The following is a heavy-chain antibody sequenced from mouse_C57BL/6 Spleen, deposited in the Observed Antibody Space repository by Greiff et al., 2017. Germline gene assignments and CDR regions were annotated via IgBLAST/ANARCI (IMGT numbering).Heavy chain of an antibody. V-gene: IGHV10-1*01. CDR2: IRSKSNNYAT. D-gene: IGHD1-1*01. Sequence: GGGLVQPKGSLKLSCAASGFSFNTYAMNWVRQAPGKGLEWVARIRSKSNNYATYYADSVKDRFTISRDDSESMLYLQMNNLKTEDTAMYYCVIQYSYGSSVYAMDYWGQGTSVTVSS. CDR3: VIQYSYGSSVYAMDY. J-gene: IGHJ4*01. CDR1: GFSFNTYA.